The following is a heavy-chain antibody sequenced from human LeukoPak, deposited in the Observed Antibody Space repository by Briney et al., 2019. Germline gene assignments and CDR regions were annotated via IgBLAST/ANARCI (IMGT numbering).Heavy chain of an antibody. CDR1: GFTFSSYS. V-gene: IGHV3-21*01. Sequence: SGGSLRPSCAASGFTFSSYSMNWVRQAPGKGLEWVSSISSSSSYIYYADSVKGRFTISRDNAKNSLYLQMNSLRAEDTAVYYCARSSREWELAYWGQGTLVTVSS. J-gene: IGHJ4*02. CDR3: ARSSREWELAY. D-gene: IGHD1-26*01. CDR2: ISSSSSYI.